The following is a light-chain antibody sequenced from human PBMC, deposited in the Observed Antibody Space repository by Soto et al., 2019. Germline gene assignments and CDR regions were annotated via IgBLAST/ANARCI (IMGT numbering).Light chain of an antibody. CDR3: QQFKDYVWT. CDR1: QSLRATY. V-gene: IGKV3-20*01. Sequence: EVVLTQSPDTLSLSPGETATLSCRASQSLRATYVAWYQQRPGQAPRLLIYGASFRATGIPARFSGRGSGTDFTLSISRLEPEDFAVYYCQQFKDYVWTFGQGTKV. J-gene: IGKJ1*01. CDR2: GAS.